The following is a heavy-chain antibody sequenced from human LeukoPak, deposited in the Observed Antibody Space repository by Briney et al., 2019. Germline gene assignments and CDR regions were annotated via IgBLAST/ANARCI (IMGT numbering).Heavy chain of an antibody. J-gene: IGHJ4*02. V-gene: IGHV3-7*02. D-gene: IGHD4-17*01. CDR3: ANGNSFDS. CDR1: GFTFSTYW. CDR2: IKQEGSEI. Sequence: GGSLRLSCAASGFTFSTYWMSWVRQAPGKGLEWVANIKQEGSEIYYVDSVKGRFTISRDNAKNSLYLQMNSLRAEDTAVYYCANGNSFDSWGQGTLVTVSS.